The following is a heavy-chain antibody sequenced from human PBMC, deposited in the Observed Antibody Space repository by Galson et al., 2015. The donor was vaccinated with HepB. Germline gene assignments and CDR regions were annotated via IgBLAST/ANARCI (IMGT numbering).Heavy chain of an antibody. D-gene: IGHD5-24*01. CDR3: ARDVKMGHGYFPYWFFDV. CDR2: IKQDGSEI. CDR1: GFTFSSYW. J-gene: IGHJ2*01. Sequence: SLRLSCAASGFTFSSYWMSWVRQAPGKGLEWVANIKQDGSEIYYLDSVKGRFTISRDNAKNSLYLQMNSLRAEDTAVYYCARDVKMGHGYFPYWFFDVWGRGALVTVSS. V-gene: IGHV3-7*03.